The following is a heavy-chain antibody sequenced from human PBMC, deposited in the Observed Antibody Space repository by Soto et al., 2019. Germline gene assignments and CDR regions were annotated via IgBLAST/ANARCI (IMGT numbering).Heavy chain of an antibody. Sequence: EVQLVESGGGLVQPGRSLRLSCAAFGFTFEDYAMHWIRQTPGKGLEWVAGINWNSGSIGYADSVKGRFTISRDNANNSLYLQMDSLRIEDTALYFCAKGRGALAVVSNWFDPWGQGTLVTVS. CDR2: INWNSGSI. CDR1: GFTFEDYA. D-gene: IGHD3-22*01. J-gene: IGHJ5*02. V-gene: IGHV3-9*01. CDR3: AKGRGALAVVSNWFDP.